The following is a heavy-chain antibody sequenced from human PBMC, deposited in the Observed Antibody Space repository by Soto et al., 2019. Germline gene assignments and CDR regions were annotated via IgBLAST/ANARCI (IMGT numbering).Heavy chain of an antibody. V-gene: IGHV3-30-3*01. Sequence: PGGSLRLSCAASGFTFSSYAMHWVRQAPGKGLEWVAVISYDGSNKYYADSVKGRFTISRDNSKNTLYLQMNSLRAEDTAVYYCAREGIVGATTHLKYYYYYGMDVWGQGTTVTVSS. CDR1: GFTFSSYA. J-gene: IGHJ6*02. CDR3: AREGIVGATTHLKYYYYYGMDV. D-gene: IGHD1-26*01. CDR2: ISYDGSNK.